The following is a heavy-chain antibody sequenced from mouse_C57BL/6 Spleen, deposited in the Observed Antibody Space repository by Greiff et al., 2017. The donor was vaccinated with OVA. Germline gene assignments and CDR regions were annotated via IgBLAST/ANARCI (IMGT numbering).Heavy chain of an antibody. V-gene: IGHV1-15*01. Sequence: VQLQQSGAELVRPGASVTLSCKASGYTFTDYEMHWVKQTPVHGLEWIGAIDPETGGTAYNQKFKGKAILTADKSSSTAYMELRSLTSEDSAVYYCTSSYYYGSSRGYFDVWGTGTTVTVSS. D-gene: IGHD1-1*01. CDR2: IDPETGGT. J-gene: IGHJ1*03. CDR1: GYTFTDYE. CDR3: TSSYYYGSSRGYFDV.